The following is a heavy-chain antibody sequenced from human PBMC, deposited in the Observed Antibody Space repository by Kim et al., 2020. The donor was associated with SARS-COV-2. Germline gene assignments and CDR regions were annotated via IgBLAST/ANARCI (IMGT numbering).Heavy chain of an antibody. D-gene: IGHD1-26*01. Sequence: GGSLRLSCAASGFTFSSYEMNWVRLAPGKGLEWVSYISSSGSTIYYADSVKGRFTISRDNAKNSLYLQMNSLRAEDTAVYYCAREGRNGQWEPQRGIDYWGQGTLVTVSS. CDR2: ISSSGSTI. CDR3: AREGRNGQWEPQRGIDY. J-gene: IGHJ4*02. V-gene: IGHV3-48*03. CDR1: GFTFSSYE.